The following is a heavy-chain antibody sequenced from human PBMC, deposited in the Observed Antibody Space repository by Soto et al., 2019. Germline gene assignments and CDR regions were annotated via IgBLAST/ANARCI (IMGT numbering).Heavy chain of an antibody. V-gene: IGHV1-69*13. CDR3: ARDQIEGYYYHSSGYYRGPLDAFDI. Sequence: SVKVSCKASGGTFSSYAISWVRQAPGQGLEWMGGIIPIFGTANYAQKFQGRVTITADESTSTAYMELSSLRSEDTAVYYCARDQIEGYYYHSSGYYRGPLDAFDIWVQGTMITVSS. CDR1: GGTFSSYA. J-gene: IGHJ3*02. D-gene: IGHD3-22*01. CDR2: IIPIFGTA.